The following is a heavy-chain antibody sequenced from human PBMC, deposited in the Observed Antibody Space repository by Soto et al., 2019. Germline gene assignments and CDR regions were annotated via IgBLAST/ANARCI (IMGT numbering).Heavy chain of an antibody. Sequence: QVQLVQSGAEVKKPGSSVKVSCKASGGTFSSYAISWVRQAPGQGLEWMGGSIPSFGTANYAQKFQGRVTITADESTSTAYMELSSLRSEDTAVYYCARALRGWGATNSFWYFDLWGRGTLVTVSS. CDR2: SIPSFGTA. J-gene: IGHJ2*01. D-gene: IGHD1-26*01. CDR1: GGTFSSYA. V-gene: IGHV1-69*01. CDR3: ARALRGWGATNSFWYFDL.